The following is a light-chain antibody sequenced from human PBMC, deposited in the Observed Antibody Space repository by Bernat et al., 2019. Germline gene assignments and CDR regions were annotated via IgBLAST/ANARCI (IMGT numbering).Light chain of an antibody. CDR3: QQYFTYPLS. CDR2: KAS. J-gene: IGKJ4*01. Sequence: DIHMTQSPSTLSASVGDRVTITSRASQSIDDWLAWYQQKPGKAPRLLIYKASNLQSGVPSTFRGSASGTEFTLTISSLQPDDLATYYCQQYFTYPLSFGGGTKVEIK. CDR1: QSIDDW. V-gene: IGKV1-5*03.